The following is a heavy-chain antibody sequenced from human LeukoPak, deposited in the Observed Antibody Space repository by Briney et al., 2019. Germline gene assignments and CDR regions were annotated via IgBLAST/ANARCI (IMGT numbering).Heavy chain of an antibody. J-gene: IGHJ2*01. CDR2: IKTKAESYAT. CDR3: SRRMFTADWHLDL. CDR1: GLTFSGSA. Sequence: PGGSLRLSRAASGLTFSGSAIHWVRPASGKGLEWIGRIKTKAESYATAYVVSVTGNFTISREDSKITALLQMNSLKTEDTAVYYCSRRMFTADWHLDLWGRGTLVTVS. D-gene: IGHD3-10*02. V-gene: IGHV3-73*01.